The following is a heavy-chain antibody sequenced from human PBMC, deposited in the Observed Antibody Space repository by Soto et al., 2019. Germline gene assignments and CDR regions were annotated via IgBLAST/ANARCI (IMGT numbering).Heavy chain of an antibody. D-gene: IGHD6-13*01. CDR2: IIPIFGTA. Sequence: SVKVSCKASGGTFSSYAISWVRQAPGQGLEWMGGIIPIFGTANYAQKFQGRVTITADKSTSTAYMELSSLRSENTAVYYCARHYPTGYSSSWDYWGQGTLVTVSS. CDR3: ARHYPTGYSSSWDY. J-gene: IGHJ4*02. V-gene: IGHV1-69*06. CDR1: GGTFSSYA.